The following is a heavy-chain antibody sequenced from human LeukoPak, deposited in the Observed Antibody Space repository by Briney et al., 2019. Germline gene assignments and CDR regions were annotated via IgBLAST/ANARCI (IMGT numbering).Heavy chain of an antibody. Sequence: RTGGSLRLSCAASGFTFSSYAMSWVRQAPGKGLEWVSAISGSGGSTYYADSVKGRFTISRDNSKNTLYLQMNSLRAEDTAVYYCAKGTGGLIVVVPAAIRWGQGTLVTVSS. CDR1: GFTFSSYA. CDR3: AKGTGGLIVVVPAAIR. D-gene: IGHD2-2*02. V-gene: IGHV3-23*01. J-gene: IGHJ4*02. CDR2: ISGSGGST.